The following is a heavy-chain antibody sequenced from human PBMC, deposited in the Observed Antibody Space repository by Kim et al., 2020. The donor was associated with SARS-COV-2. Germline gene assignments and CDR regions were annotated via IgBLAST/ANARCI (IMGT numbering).Heavy chain of an antibody. CDR2: ISYDGSNK. CDR1: GFTFSSYG. CDR3: AKDRRWLQFGHFDY. D-gene: IGHD5-12*01. V-gene: IGHV3-30*18. Sequence: GGSLRLSCAASGFTFSSYGMHWVRQAPGKGLEWVAVISYDGSNKYYADSVKGRFTISRDNSKNTLYLQMNSLRAEDTAVYYCAKDRRWLQFGHFDYWGQGILVTVSS. J-gene: IGHJ4*02.